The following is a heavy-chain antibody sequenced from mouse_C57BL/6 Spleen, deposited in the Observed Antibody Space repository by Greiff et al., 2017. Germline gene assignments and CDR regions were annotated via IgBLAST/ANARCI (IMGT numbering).Heavy chain of an antibody. V-gene: IGHV1-82*01. CDR1: GYAFSSSW. CDR2: IYPGDGDT. D-gene: IGHD2-5*01. Sequence: VKLLESGPELVKPGASVKISCKASGYAFSSSWMNWVKQRPGKGLEWIGRIYPGDGDTNYNGKFKGKATLTADKSSSTAYMQLSSLTSEDSAVYFCARRNSYYSNYDAMDYWGQGTSVTVSS. J-gene: IGHJ4*01. CDR3: ARRNSYYSNYDAMDY.